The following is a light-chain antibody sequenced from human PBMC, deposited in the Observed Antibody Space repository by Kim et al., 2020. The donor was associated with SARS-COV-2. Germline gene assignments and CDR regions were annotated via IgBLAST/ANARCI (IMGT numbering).Light chain of an antibody. V-gene: IGKV3-15*01. CDR2: GAS. J-gene: IGKJ4*01. CDR3: QQYNNWFRT. CDR1: QSVSSN. Sequence: EIVMTQSPPTLSVSPGERATLSCRASQSVSSNLAWYQQKPGQAPRLLIYGASTRATGIPARFSGSGSGTEFTLTISSLQSEDFAVYYCQQYNNWFRTFGGGTKVDIK.